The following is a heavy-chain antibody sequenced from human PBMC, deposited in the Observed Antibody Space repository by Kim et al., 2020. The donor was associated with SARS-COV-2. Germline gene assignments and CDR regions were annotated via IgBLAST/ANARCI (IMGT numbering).Heavy chain of an antibody. D-gene: IGHD3-10*01. V-gene: IGHV3-33*01. Sequence: GGSLRLSCAASGFPFSSYGMHWARQAPGKGLEWVAVIWYDGSKKYYADSVKGRFTISRDNSKNTLYLQMNSLRAEDTAVYYCARVPYGSGIDYWGQGTLVIVSS. CDR1: GFPFSSYG. J-gene: IGHJ4*02. CDR3: ARVPYGSGIDY. CDR2: IWYDGSKK.